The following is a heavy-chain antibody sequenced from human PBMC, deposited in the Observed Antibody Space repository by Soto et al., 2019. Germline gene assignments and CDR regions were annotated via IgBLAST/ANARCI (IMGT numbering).Heavy chain of an antibody. D-gene: IGHD3-10*01. Sequence: EVQLVESGGGLVQPGRSLRLSCAASGFTFDDYAMHWVRQAPGKGLEWVSGISWNSGSIGYADSVKGRFTISRDNAKNSLYLQMNSLRAEDTALYHCAKSRAYGSGSYYPDYWGQGTLVTVSS. CDR2: ISWNSGSI. V-gene: IGHV3-9*01. CDR3: AKSRAYGSGSYYPDY. CDR1: GFTFDDYA. J-gene: IGHJ4*02.